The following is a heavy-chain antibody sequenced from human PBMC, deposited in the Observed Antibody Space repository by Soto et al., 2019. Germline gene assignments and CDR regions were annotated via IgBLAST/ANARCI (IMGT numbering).Heavy chain of an antibody. Sequence: QVQLVESGGGLVKPGGSLRLSCVASGFTLSDYYMSWIRQAPGKGLEWVSYISSSGTIDNYADSVKGRFTISGDNAKNSQFLQMNGLRAEDTAVYYCARRTMGNYYYMDVWGKGTTVTVSS. CDR2: ISSSGTID. D-gene: IGHD3-10*01. V-gene: IGHV3-11*01. J-gene: IGHJ6*03. CDR3: ARRTMGNYYYMDV. CDR1: GFTLSDYY.